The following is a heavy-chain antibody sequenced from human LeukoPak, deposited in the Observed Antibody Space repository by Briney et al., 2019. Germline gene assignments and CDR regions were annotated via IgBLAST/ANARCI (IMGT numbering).Heavy chain of an antibody. D-gene: IGHD3-10*01. CDR3: ASGLQRGGIAA. V-gene: IGHV4-59*12. CDR1: GGSIGTDY. J-gene: IGHJ5*02. CDR2: IYYTGDT. Sequence: SETLSLTCTVSGGSIGTDYWSWIRQPPGKRLEWIGYIYYTGDTKYNPSLRSRVTISVDTSKNQLSLKLTSMTAADTAVYYCASGLQRGGIAAWGQGTLVTVSS.